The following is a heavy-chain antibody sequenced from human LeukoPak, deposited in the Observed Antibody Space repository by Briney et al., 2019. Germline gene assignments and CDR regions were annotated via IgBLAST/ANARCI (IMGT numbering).Heavy chain of an antibody. CDR1: GFNVSSNY. CDR2: ISGSVGST. V-gene: IGHV3-23*01. Sequence: SGGSLRLSCAASGFNVSSNYMSWVRQAPGKGLEWGSAISGSVGSTYYADSVKVRFTISRDNSNKTLYLQLNRLRAEDTAVYYCAKSTWNYFNFDYWGQGTLVTVSS. J-gene: IGHJ4*02. D-gene: IGHD1-7*01. CDR3: AKSTWNYFNFDY.